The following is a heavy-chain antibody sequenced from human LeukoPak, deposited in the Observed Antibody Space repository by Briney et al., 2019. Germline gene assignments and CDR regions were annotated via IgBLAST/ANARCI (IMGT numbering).Heavy chain of an antibody. J-gene: IGHJ4*02. Sequence: SETLSLTCTVSGGSINSGSYFWSWIRQPAGKGLEWIGRIYPSGSTNYNPSLKSRVSISVDLSKNQFSLKLSSVTAADTAVYYCSRGDYSYGFDWGQGTLVTVSS. V-gene: IGHV4-61*02. CDR1: GGSINSGSYF. CDR3: SRGDYSYGFD. CDR2: IYPSGST. D-gene: IGHD5-18*01.